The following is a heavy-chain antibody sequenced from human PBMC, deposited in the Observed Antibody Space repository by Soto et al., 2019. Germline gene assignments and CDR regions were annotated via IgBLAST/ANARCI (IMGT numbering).Heavy chain of an antibody. Sequence: QEQLVESGGGVVQAGRSLRHSCAASGFTFNFFGMHWVRQAPGKGLEWVAVISYDGSEKYYADSVKGRFTMSRDNSKNMVYLEMSSLRPEDTSVYYCAKERRYSFDAFDIWGHGTMVTVSS. V-gene: IGHV3-30*18. CDR2: ISYDGSEK. D-gene: IGHD5-12*01. J-gene: IGHJ3*02. CDR3: AKERRYSFDAFDI. CDR1: GFTFNFFG.